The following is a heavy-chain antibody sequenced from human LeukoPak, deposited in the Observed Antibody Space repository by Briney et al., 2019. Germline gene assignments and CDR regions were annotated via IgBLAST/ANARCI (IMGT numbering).Heavy chain of an antibody. CDR3: AKDSRTAYDNSWLYYFDS. CDR2: ISGSGGSI. CDR1: AFTFSSYG. Sequence: GGSLRLSCAASAFTFSSYGMSWVRQAPGKGLEWVSAISGSGGSIYYADSVKGRFTISRDNSKNTLYLQMNSLRAEDTAVYYCAKDSRTAYDNSWLYYFDSWGQGTLVTVSS. D-gene: IGHD6-13*01. J-gene: IGHJ4*02. V-gene: IGHV3-23*01.